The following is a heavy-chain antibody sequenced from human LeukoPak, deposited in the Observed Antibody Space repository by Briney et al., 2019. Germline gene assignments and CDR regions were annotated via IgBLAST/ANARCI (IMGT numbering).Heavy chain of an antibody. CDR2: ISRGGVIT. CDR1: GFTFSDHA. V-gene: IGHV3-23*01. D-gene: IGHD7-27*01. J-gene: IGHJ4*02. CDR3: VSRAGSPWGPFDD. Sequence: PGGSLRLSCAASGFTFSDHAINWVRQAPRKGLEWVSSISRGGVITYYADSVKGRFTISRDNSNNTLYLHMNSLRAEDTAVYYCVSRAGSPWGPFDDWGQGTLVTVSS.